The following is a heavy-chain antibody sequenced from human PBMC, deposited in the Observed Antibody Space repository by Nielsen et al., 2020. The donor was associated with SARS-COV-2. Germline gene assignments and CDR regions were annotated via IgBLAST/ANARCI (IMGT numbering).Heavy chain of an antibody. CDR3: ARGGQLGIWSRVADGFDY. V-gene: IGHV1-2*04. Sequence: ASVKVSCTASGYTFTGYYMHWVRQAPGQGLEWMGWINPNSGGTNYAQKFQGWVTMTRDTSISTAYMELSRLRSDDTAVYYCARGGQLGIWSRVADGFDYWGQGTLVTVSS. J-gene: IGHJ4*02. CDR2: INPNSGGT. D-gene: IGHD7-27*01. CDR1: GYTFTGYY.